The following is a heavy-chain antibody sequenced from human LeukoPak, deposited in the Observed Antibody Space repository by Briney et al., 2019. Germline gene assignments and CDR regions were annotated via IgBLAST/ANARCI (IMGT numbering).Heavy chain of an antibody. CDR3: AKDSNLHYFDY. V-gene: IGHV3-23*01. J-gene: IGHJ4*02. Sequence: GGSLRLSCTASGFTFDDYAMHWVRQAPGKGLEWVSAITGSGGSTYYADSVKGRFTISRDNSKNTLYLQMNSLRAEDTAVYYCAKDSNLHYFDYWGQGTLVTVSS. CDR2: ITGSGGST. CDR1: GFTFDDYA.